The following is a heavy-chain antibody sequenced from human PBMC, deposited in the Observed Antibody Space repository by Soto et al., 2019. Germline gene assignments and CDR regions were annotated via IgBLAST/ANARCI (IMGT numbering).Heavy chain of an antibody. D-gene: IGHD6-19*01. V-gene: IGHV3-15*07. CDR1: GFTFSNAW. J-gene: IGHJ5*02. CDR2: IKSKTDGGTT. Sequence: GGSLRLSCAASGFTFSNAWMNWVRQAPGKGLEWVGRIKSKTDGGTTDYAAPVKGRFTISRDDSKNTLYLQMNSLKTEDTAVYYCTTSPRLYYSSGRPSLFDPWGQGTLVTVSS. CDR3: TTSPRLYYSSGRPSLFDP.